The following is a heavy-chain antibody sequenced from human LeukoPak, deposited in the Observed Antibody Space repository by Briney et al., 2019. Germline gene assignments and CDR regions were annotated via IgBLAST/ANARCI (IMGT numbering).Heavy chain of an antibody. CDR3: AKGLLGPFDF. J-gene: IGHJ4*02. D-gene: IGHD1-26*01. Sequence: PGGSLRLSCAASGFNFKNYWMHWVRQAPGKGLEWVSRIINDGSSTTYADSVKGRFTISRDNAKDTLYLQMNSLRVEDTAVYYCAKGLLGPFDFWGQGTLVTVSS. CDR1: GFNFKNYW. V-gene: IGHV3-74*01. CDR2: IINDGSST.